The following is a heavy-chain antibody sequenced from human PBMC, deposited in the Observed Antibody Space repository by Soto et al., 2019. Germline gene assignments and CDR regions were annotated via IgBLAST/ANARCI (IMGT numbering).Heavy chain of an antibody. J-gene: IGHJ6*03. V-gene: IGHV1-18*01. Sequence: GASVKVSCKASGYTFTSYGISWVRQAPGQGLEWMGWISAYNGNTNYAQKHQGRVTMTTDTSTSTAYMKLRSLRSDDTAVYYCKGEKVPVLGFLEWGFDPYYYYMDVWGKGTTVTVSS. CDR2: ISAYNGNT. CDR3: KGEKVPVLGFLEWGFDPYYYYMDV. D-gene: IGHD3-3*01. CDR1: GYTFTSYG.